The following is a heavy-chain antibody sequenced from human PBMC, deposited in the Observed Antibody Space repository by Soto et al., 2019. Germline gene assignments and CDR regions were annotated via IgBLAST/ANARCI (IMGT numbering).Heavy chain of an antibody. V-gene: IGHV5-51*01. D-gene: IGHD3-10*01. CDR2: IYPGDSDT. CDR1: GYSFTSYW. J-gene: IGHJ4*02. Sequence: RGESLKISCKGSGYSFTSYWIGWVRQMPGKGLEWMGIIYPGDSDTRYSPSFQGQVTISADKSISTAYLQWSSLKASDTAMYYCATTTPLSGSYYNTFEYWGQGTPVTVSS. CDR3: ATTTPLSGSYYNTFEY.